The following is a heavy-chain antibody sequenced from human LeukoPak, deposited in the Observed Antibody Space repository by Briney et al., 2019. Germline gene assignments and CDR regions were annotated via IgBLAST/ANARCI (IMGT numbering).Heavy chain of an antibody. CDR3: ARSPAVCFGEQTFDY. CDR1: GASISSSSYY. CDR2: IYTSGST. Sequence: PSQTLSLTCTVSGASISSSSYYWSWIRQHAGKGLEGIGSIYTSGSTNYEPSLKSRITISGDTSKSQFSLELSSVTAADTAVYYCARSPAVCFGEQTFDYWGQGTLVTVSS. D-gene: IGHD3-10*01. J-gene: IGHJ4*02. V-gene: IGHV4-61*02.